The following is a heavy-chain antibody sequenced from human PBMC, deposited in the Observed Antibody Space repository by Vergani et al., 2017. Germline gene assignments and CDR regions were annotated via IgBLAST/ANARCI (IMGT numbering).Heavy chain of an antibody. CDR1: ADSISSGSYY. CDR2: IYYSGHT. D-gene: IGHD2-2*01. CDR3: ARPCATTCSYMGRCAFTV. V-gene: IGHV4-39*01. J-gene: IGHJ3*01. Sequence: QLQLQQSGPGLVKPSETLFLTCTVSADSISSGSYYWGWIRQPPGKILEWIGSIYYSGHTYYNPSLKSRVAISVDTSKNQFSLKLSSVTAADTAVYYCARPCATTCSYMGRCAFTVWCGGTMVTVAS.